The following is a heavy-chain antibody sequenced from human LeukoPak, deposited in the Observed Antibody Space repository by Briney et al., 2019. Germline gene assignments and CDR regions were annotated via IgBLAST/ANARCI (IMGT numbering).Heavy chain of an antibody. CDR2: IYYSGST. V-gene: IGHV4-39*07. CDR3: ARVSGCIRTSCFDLDH. J-gene: IGHJ4*02. Sequence: PSETLSLTCTVPGGSISSYYWGWIRQPPGKGLEWIGSIYYSGSTYYNPSLKSRVTISVDTSKNQFSLKLRSVTAADTAFYYCARVSGCIRTSCFDLDHWGQGTLVTVSS. D-gene: IGHD2-2*01. CDR1: GGSISSYY.